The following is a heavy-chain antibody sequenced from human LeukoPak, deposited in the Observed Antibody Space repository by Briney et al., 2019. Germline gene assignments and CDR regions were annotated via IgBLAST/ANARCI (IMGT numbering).Heavy chain of an antibody. CDR1: GVSISSYY. D-gene: IGHD2-21*02. V-gene: IGHV4-4*07. CDR2: IYTSGST. CDR3: AREDSAVTRHNWFDP. J-gene: IGHJ5*02. Sequence: PSETLSLTCTVSGVSISSYYWGWIRQPAGKGLEWIGRIYTSGSTNYNPSLKSRVTMSVDTSKNQFSLKLSSVTAADTAVYYCAREDSAVTRHNWFDPWGQGTLVTVSS.